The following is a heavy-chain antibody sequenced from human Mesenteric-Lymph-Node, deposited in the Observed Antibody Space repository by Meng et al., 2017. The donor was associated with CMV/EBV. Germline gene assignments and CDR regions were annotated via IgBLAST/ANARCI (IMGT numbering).Heavy chain of an antibody. Sequence: GSLRLSCTVSGGSISSYYWSWIRQPPGKGLEWIGYIYYSGSTNYNPSLKSRVTISVDTSKNQFSLKLSSVTAADTAVYYCARDWGSSGNWFDPWGQGTLVTVSS. CDR3: ARDWGSSGNWFDP. D-gene: IGHD6-19*01. CDR1: GGSISSYY. CDR2: IYYSGST. V-gene: IGHV4-59*12. J-gene: IGHJ5*02.